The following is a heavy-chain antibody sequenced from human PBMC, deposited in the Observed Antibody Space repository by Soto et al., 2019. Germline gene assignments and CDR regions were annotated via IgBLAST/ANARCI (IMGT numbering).Heavy chain of an antibody. CDR2: IIPIFGTA. J-gene: IGHJ6*02. V-gene: IGHV1-69*13. Sequence: GASVKVSCKASGGTFSSYAISWVRQAPGQGLEWMGGIIPIFGTANYAQKFQGRVTITADESTSTVYMELSTLRPEDTAVYYCAREGLVLVPTTVNSDYYYYAMDVWGQGTTVTVSS. CDR1: GGTFSSYA. D-gene: IGHD4-17*01. CDR3: AREGLVLVPTTVNSDYYYYAMDV.